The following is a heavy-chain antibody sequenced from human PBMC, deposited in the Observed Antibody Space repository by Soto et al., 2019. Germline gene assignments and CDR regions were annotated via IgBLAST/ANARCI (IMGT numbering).Heavy chain of an antibody. CDR3: ARPRYDCSGTPFDH. CDR1: GFTFRSYW. Sequence: EVQLVESGGGLVQPGGSLTVSCAASGFTFRSYWMHWVRQVPGKGLVWVSSIDGDGSTATYSDSVKGRFIISRDNAKNILYLQMNSLPAEETAVYYCARPRYDCSGTPFDHWGQGTLVTVSS. J-gene: IGHJ4*02. D-gene: IGHD3-22*01. V-gene: IGHV3-74*01. CDR2: IDGDGSTA.